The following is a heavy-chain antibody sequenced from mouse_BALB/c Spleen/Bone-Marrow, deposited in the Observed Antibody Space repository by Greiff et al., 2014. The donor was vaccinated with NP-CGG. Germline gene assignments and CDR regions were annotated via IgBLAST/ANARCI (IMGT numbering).Heavy chain of an antibody. V-gene: IGHV1-7*01. CDR1: GYTFTSYW. J-gene: IGHJ3*01. CDR3: ARDYRYDGFAY. CDR2: INPSTGYT. Sequence: VQLQQSGAELAKPRASVKMSCKASGYTFTSYWMHWVKQRPGQGLEWIGYINPSTGYTEYNQKFKDKATLTADKSSSTAYMQLSSLTSEDSAVYYCARDYRYDGFAYWGQGTLVTVSA. D-gene: IGHD2-14*01.